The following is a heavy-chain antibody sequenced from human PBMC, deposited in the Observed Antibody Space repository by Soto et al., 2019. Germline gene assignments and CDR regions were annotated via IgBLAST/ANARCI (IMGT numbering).Heavy chain of an antibody. J-gene: IGHJ3*02. Sequence: ASVKVSCKASGGTFSSYAISWVRQAPGQGLEWMGGIIPIFGTANYAQKFQGRVTITADESTSTAYMELSSLRSEDTAVYYCASPSTRILTGSAFDIWGQGTMVTVSS. CDR2: IIPIFGTA. CDR3: ASPSTRILTGSAFDI. CDR1: GGTFSSYA. V-gene: IGHV1-69*13. D-gene: IGHD3-9*01.